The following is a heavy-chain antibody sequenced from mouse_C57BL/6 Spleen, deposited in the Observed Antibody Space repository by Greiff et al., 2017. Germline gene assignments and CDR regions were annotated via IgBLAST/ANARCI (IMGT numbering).Heavy chain of an antibody. D-gene: IGHD3-1*01. J-gene: IGHJ3*01. CDR1: GYTFTDYY. CDR3: ARGGYERRAWFAY. Sequence: VQLQQSGPVLVKPGASVKMSCKASGYTFTDYYMNWVKQSHGKSLEWIGVINPYNGGPSYNQKFKGKATLTVDKSSSTADMELNSLTSEDSAVYYWARGGYERRAWFAYWGQGTLVTVSA. CDR2: INPYNGGP. V-gene: IGHV1-19*01.